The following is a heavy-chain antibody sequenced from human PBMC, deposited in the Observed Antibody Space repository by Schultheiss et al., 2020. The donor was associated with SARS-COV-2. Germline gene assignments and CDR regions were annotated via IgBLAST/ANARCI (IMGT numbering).Heavy chain of an antibody. J-gene: IGHJ4*02. D-gene: IGHD3-10*01. CDR1: GDPISSSSYY. Sequence: SETLSLTCTVSGDPISSSSYYWGWIRQPPGKGLEWIGEINHSGSTNYNPSLKSRVTISVDTSKNQFSLKLSSVTAADTAVYYCAGLWFGELLENYWGQGTLVTGSS. CDR2: INHSGST. V-gene: IGHV4-39*07. CDR3: AGLWFGELLENY.